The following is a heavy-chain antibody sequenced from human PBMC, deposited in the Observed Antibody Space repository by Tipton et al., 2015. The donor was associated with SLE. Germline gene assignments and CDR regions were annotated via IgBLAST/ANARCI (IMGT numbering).Heavy chain of an antibody. CDR2: IIPIFGTA. CDR1: GGTFSSYA. Sequence: QVQLVQSGPEGKKPGSSVKVSCKASGGTFSSYAISWVRQAPGQGLEWMGGIIPIFGTANYAQKFQGRVTITADESTSTAYMELSSLRSEDTAVYYCARGPSSGDREGYFDYWGQGTLVTVSS. V-gene: IGHV1-69*01. CDR3: ARGPSSGDREGYFDY. J-gene: IGHJ4*02. D-gene: IGHD7-27*01.